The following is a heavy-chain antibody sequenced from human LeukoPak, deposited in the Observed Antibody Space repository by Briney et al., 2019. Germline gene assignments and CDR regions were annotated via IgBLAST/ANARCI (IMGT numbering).Heavy chain of an antibody. CDR1: GFTFSSYA. J-gene: IGHJ4*02. Sequence: PSGGSLRLSCAASGFTFSSYAMHWVRQAPGKGLEYVSAISSNGGSTYYANSVKGRFTISRDNSKNTLYLQMGSLRAEDMAVYYCARGGPIAAAAPFDYWGQGTLVTVSS. D-gene: IGHD6-13*01. CDR3: ARGGPIAAAAPFDY. CDR2: ISSNGGST. V-gene: IGHV3-64*01.